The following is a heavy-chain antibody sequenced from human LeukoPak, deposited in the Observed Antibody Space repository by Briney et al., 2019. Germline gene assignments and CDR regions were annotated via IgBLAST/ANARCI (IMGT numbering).Heavy chain of an antibody. CDR2: IIPIFGTA. Sequence: SVKVSCKASGGTFSSYAISWVRQAPGQGLEWMGGIIPIFGTANYAQKFQGRVTITTDESTSTAYMELSSLRSEDTAVYYCASPSLGATYYFDYWGQGTPVTVSS. CDR1: GGTFSSYA. D-gene: IGHD1-26*01. J-gene: IGHJ4*02. V-gene: IGHV1-69*05. CDR3: ASPSLGATYYFDY.